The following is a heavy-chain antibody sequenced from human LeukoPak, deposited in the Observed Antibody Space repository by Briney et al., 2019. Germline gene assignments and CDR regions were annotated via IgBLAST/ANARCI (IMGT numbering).Heavy chain of an antibody. CDR3: TRDPRNLDY. CDR2: IQYDGSKK. V-gene: IGHV3-30*02. J-gene: IGHJ4*02. CDR1: GFTFSSYG. D-gene: IGHD1-14*01. Sequence: GGSLRLSCAASGFTFSSYGMHWVRQAPGKGLEWVTFIQYDGSKKYYADSVKGRFTISRDNAKISLYLQMNSLRVEDTAVYYCTRDPRNLDYWGQGTLVTVSS.